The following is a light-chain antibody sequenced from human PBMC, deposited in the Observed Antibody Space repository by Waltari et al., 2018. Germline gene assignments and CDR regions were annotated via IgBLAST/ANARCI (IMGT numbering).Light chain of an antibody. V-gene: IGKV3D-20*01. Sequence: EIVLTQSPATLSLSPGERATLSCGASQSISSRSLAWYQEKPGLAPRLLIYDASSRATGIPDRCSGGWSGTDFTLTISRLEPEDFAVYHCQQYGGSSLTFGGGTRVEIK. CDR1: QSISSRS. CDR2: DAS. J-gene: IGKJ4*01. CDR3: QQYGGSSLT.